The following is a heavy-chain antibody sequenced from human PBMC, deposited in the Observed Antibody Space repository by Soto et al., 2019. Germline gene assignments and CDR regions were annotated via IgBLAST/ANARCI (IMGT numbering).Heavy chain of an antibody. D-gene: IGHD1-20*01. CDR1: GFTFSIYA. CDR3: AGSAAVYIRRNNNLFKP. CDR2: ISGSGGST. V-gene: IGHV3-23*01. J-gene: IGHJ5*02. Sequence: LRLSCSASGFTFSIYAMSWVRQAPGKCLEWVSAISGSGGSTYYADSVKGRFTISRDNSKNTLYLQMNSLRAEDTAVYYCAGSAAVYIRRNNNLFKPWGEGTLVTVS.